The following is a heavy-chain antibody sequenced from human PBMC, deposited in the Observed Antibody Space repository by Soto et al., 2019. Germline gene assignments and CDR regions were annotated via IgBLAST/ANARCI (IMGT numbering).Heavy chain of an antibody. V-gene: IGHV3-33*03. D-gene: IGHD3-3*01. Sequence: QVQLVESGGGVVQPGRSLRLSCAASGFTFSSYGMHWVRQAPGKGLEWVEVIWYDGSNKYYADSVKGRFTLSRDNSKHTLDLQMNILGAEDTAVYYCASAGAYDFWSGPYFDHWGQGTLVTVSS. CDR2: IWYDGSNK. CDR3: ASAGAYDFWSGPYFDH. J-gene: IGHJ4*02. CDR1: GFTFSSYG.